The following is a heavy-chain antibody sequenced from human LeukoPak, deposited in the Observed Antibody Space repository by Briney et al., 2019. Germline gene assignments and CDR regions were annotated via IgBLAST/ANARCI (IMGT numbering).Heavy chain of an antibody. CDR2: IYQTESA. CDR3: ARHGVLVTRALDY. J-gene: IGHJ4*02. CDR1: GYSISSGFY. V-gene: IGHV4-38-2*02. Sequence: SETLSLTCTVSGYSISSGFYWGWIRLPPGKGLEWIGSIYQTESAHSNPSLKNRVTISVDTSKNQFSLQLTSVTAADTAIYYCARHGVLVTRALDYWGQGILVTVSS. D-gene: IGHD3-16*02.